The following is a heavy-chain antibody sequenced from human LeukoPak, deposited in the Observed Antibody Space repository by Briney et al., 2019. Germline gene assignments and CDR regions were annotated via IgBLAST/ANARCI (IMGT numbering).Heavy chain of an antibody. CDR1: GGSISSGSYY. V-gene: IGHV4-61*02. Sequence: PSQTLSLTCTVSGGSISSGSYYWSWIRQPAGKGLEWIGRIYTSGSTNYNPSLKSRVTISVDTSKNQFSLKLSSVTAADTAVYYCARGQLVYRNFDYWGQGTLVTVSS. CDR2: IYTSGST. J-gene: IGHJ4*02. CDR3: ARGQLVYRNFDY. D-gene: IGHD6-13*01.